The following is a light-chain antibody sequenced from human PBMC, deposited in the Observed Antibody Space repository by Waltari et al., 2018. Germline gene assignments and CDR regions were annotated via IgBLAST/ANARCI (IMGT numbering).Light chain of an antibody. V-gene: IGLV3-25*03. CDR3: QTADSGGVHVV. CDR1: VFVRQH. Sequence: SSDLPQPPSMSVSPGQTARIPCSAAVFVRQHGYWYQQKPGQAPLLVIHKDIERPSGIPERFSGSSSQTTVTLTIAGVQAEDEAVYYCQTADSGGVHVVFGGGTKLTVL. J-gene: IGLJ2*01. CDR2: KDI.